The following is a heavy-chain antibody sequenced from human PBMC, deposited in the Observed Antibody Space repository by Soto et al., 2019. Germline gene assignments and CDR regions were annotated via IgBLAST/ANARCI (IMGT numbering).Heavy chain of an antibody. J-gene: IGHJ4*02. CDR3: ARDQTRRWLHVLAY. CDR1: GYTFTGYY. D-gene: IGHD5-12*01. V-gene: IGHV1-2*02. CDR2: ISPKSGGT. Sequence: ASVKVSCKASGYTFTGYYMHWVRQAPGQGFEWMGRISPKSGGTNYAQKFEGRVTMTWDTSTSTVYMELSSLRSEDTAVYYCARDQTRRWLHVLAYWGQGTLVTVSS.